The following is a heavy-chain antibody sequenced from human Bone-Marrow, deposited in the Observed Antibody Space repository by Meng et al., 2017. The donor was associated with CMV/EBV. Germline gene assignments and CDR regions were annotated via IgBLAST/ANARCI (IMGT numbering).Heavy chain of an antibody. V-gene: IGHV4-39*07. CDR3: ARTWYYYDFWSGYLYYYGMDV. CDR2: IYYSGST. CDR1: GGSISSSSYY. Sequence: GSLRLSCTVAGGSISSSSYYWGWIRQPSGKGLEWIGSIYYSGSTYYNPSLKSRVTISVDTSKNQFSLKLSSVTAADTAVYYCARTWYYYDFWSGYLYYYGMDVWGQGTTVTVSS. J-gene: IGHJ6*02. D-gene: IGHD3-3*01.